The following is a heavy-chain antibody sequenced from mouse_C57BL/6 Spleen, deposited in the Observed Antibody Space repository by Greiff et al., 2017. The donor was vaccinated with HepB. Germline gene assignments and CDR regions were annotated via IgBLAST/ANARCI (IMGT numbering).Heavy chain of an antibody. CDR3: ARDYGSFDD. CDR2: IDPETGGT. V-gene: IGHV1-15*01. Sequence: QVQLQQSGAELVRPGASVTLSCKASGYTFTDYEMHWVKQTPVHGLEWIGAIDPETGGTAYNQKFKGKAILTAEKSSSTAYMELRSLTSEDSAVYYCARDYGSFDDWGQGTTLTVSS. D-gene: IGHD1-1*01. J-gene: IGHJ2*01. CDR1: GYTFTDYE.